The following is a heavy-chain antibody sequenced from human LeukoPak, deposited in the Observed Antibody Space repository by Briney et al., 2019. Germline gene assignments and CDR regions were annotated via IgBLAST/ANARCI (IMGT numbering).Heavy chain of an antibody. Sequence: GGSLRLSWGGSGFIFRDFDMTWVRQTAGRGLEGLSYIGERGSPVFYADSVKGRCSVSRDNAKQSLFLQMNGLRVEDTGIYYCARIGSTGTYNRDFQYWGPGTLVVVSS. J-gene: IGHJ1*01. V-gene: IGHV3-48*03. D-gene: IGHD1-26*01. CDR3: ARIGSTGTYNRDFQY. CDR2: IGERGSPV. CDR1: GFIFRDFD.